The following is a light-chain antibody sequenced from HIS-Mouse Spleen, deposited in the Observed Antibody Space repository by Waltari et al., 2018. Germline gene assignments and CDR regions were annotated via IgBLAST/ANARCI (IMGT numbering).Light chain of an antibody. CDR1: SSTIGSNY. J-gene: IGLJ1*01. CDR3: AAWDDSLSGYV. V-gene: IGLV1-47*01. Sequence: QSVLTQPPSASATPGQRVTISCSGSSSTIGSNYVSWYQQLPGTAPKLLIYRNNQRPSGVPDRFSGSKSGTSASLAISGLRSEDEADYYCAAWDDSLSGYVFGTGTKVTVL. CDR2: RNN.